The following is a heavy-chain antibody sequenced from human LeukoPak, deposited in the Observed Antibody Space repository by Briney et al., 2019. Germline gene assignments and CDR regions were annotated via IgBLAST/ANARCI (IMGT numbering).Heavy chain of an antibody. J-gene: IGHJ4*02. V-gene: IGHV3-33*01. CDR3: ARDDCSTTPCYAY. CDR2: IWYDGSKT. CDR1: GFTFTNYG. D-gene: IGHD2-2*01. Sequence: GGSLRPSCTTSGFTFTNYGINWVRQAPGKGLEWVAAIWYDGSKTSYTDSVKGRFTVSRDISKNTVYLQMNGLKAEDTAVYYCARDDCSTTPCYAYWGQGTLVTVSS.